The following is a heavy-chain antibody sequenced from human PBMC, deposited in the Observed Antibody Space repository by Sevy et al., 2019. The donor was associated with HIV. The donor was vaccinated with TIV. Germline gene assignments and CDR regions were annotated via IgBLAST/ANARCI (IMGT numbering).Heavy chain of an antibody. CDR1: GGSISSGGYS. D-gene: IGHD3-22*01. Sequence: SETLSLTCAVSGGSISSGGYSWSWIRQPPGKGLEWIGYIYHSGSTYYNPSLKSRVTISVDRSKNQFSLKLSSVTAADTAVYYCARSQYYDSSGLDYWGQGPLATVSS. CDR2: IYHSGST. CDR3: ARSQYYDSSGLDY. V-gene: IGHV4-30-2*01. J-gene: IGHJ4*02.